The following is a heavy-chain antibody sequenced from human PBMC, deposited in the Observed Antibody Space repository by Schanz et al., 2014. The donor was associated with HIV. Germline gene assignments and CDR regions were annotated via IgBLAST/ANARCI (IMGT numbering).Heavy chain of an antibody. CDR1: GFTFSSYG. J-gene: IGHJ6*02. CDR2: IWYDGSNK. Sequence: QVQLVESGGGVVQPGKSLRLSCVASGFTFSSYGMHWVRQAPGKGLEWVAVIWYDGSNKYYADSVKGRFTISKDNSKNPLYLQMNSLRAQDTAVYYCANPEYPYSSSSDYYYGMDVWGQGTTVTVSS. V-gene: IGHV3-33*06. CDR3: ANPEYPYSSSSDYYYGMDV. D-gene: IGHD6-6*01.